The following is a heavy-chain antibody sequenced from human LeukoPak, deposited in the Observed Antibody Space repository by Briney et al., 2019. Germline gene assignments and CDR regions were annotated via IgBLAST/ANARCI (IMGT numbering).Heavy chain of an antibody. D-gene: IGHD3-22*01. V-gene: IGHV3-30*03. J-gene: IGHJ6*02. CDR3: ARSLRYYYDSSGYYYYYGMDV. Sequence: PGGSLRLSCAASGFTFSSYGMHWVRQAPGKGLEWVAVISYDGSNKYYADSVKGRFTISRDNSKNTLYLQMNSLRAEDTAVYYCARSLRYYYDSSGYYYYYGMDVWGQGTTVTVSS. CDR1: GFTFSSYG. CDR2: ISYDGSNK.